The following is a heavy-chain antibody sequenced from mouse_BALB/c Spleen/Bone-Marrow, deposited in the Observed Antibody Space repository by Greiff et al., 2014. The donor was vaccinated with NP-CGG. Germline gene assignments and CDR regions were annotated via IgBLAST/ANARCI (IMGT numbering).Heavy chain of an antibody. CDR1: GFTFSNHG. J-gene: IGHJ1*01. CDR2: ISSGGSYT. V-gene: IGHV5-6*01. Sequence: DVQLQESGGDLVKPGGSLKLSCAASGFTFSNHGMSWVRQTPDKRLEWVATISSGGSYTYYPDSLKGRFTISRDNAKNTLYLQMSSLKSEDTAMYYCASPHYYNSSPWWYFDVWGAGTTVTVSS. D-gene: IGHD1-1*01. CDR3: ASPHYYNSSPWWYFDV.